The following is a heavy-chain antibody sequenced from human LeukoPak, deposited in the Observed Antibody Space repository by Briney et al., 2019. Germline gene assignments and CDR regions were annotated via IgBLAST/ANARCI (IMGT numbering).Heavy chain of an antibody. CDR1: GGSFSGYY. V-gene: IGHV4-34*01. CDR3: PYYYYGTDV. J-gene: IGHJ6*02. CDR2: INHSGST. Sequence: SSETLSLTCAVYGGSFSGYYWSWIRQPPGKGLEWIGEINHSGSTNYNPSLKSRVTISVDTSKNQFSLKLSSVTAADTAVYYCPYYYYGTDVWGQGTTVTVSS.